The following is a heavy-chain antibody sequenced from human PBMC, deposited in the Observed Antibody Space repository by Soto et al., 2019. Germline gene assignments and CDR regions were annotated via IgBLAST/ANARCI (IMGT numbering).Heavy chain of an antibody. Sequence: QVQLVQSGAEVKKPGASVKVSCKASGYTFTTYGISWVRQAPGQGLEWMGWINTANGNTNFAPNFQGRVTMTADTDTSTAYMELRSLRSDDPAVYYCARDRKPYCAGDCYAYYFDYWGQGSLVTVSS. CDR3: ARDRKPYCAGDCYAYYFDY. D-gene: IGHD2-21*02. J-gene: IGHJ4*02. CDR1: GYTFTTYG. CDR2: INTANGNT. V-gene: IGHV1-18*01.